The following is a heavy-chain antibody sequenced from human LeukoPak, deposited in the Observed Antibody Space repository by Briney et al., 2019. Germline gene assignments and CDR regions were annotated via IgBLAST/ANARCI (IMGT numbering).Heavy chain of an antibody. Sequence: SETLSLTCAVYGRSFSGYYWSWIRQPPAKGLEWIGEINHCGSTNYNPSLKSRANLSLDTSKSELSLKLSSVTAADTAVYYCARVVLRFLEWLPRSWFDPWGQGTLVTVSS. CDR1: GRSFSGYY. CDR3: ARVVLRFLEWLPRSWFDP. J-gene: IGHJ5*02. CDR2: INHCGST. D-gene: IGHD3-3*01. V-gene: IGHV4-34*01.